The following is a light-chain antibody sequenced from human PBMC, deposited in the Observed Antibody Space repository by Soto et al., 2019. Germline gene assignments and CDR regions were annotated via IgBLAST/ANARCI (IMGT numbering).Light chain of an antibody. CDR3: QQVDSYPRT. Sequence: IQLTQSPSSLSASVGDRVTVTCRASQGIGTYLVWYQQTSGKAPTVLIYASSTLQTGVPSRFSGSGSGTDFSLTISSLHPEDVATYYCQQVDSYPRTFGQGTKVDIK. CDR1: QGIGTY. V-gene: IGKV1-9*01. J-gene: IGKJ1*01. CDR2: ASS.